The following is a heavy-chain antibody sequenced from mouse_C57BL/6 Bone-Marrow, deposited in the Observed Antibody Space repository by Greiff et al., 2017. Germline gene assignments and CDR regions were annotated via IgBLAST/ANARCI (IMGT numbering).Heavy chain of an antibody. Sequence: VLLVESGAELVKPGASVKISCKASGYAFSSYWMNWVKQRPGQGLEWIGQIYPGAGDTNYNGKFKGKATLTADKSSSTAYMQLSSLTSEDSAVYFCAGGRWLLPGAWFAYWGQGTLVTVSA. CDR1: GYAFSSYW. V-gene: IGHV1-80*01. CDR3: AGGRWLLPGAWFAY. D-gene: IGHD2-3*01. J-gene: IGHJ3*01. CDR2: IYPGAGDT.